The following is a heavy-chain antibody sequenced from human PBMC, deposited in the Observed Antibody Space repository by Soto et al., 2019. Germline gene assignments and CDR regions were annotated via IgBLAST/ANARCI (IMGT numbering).Heavy chain of an antibody. CDR1: GFTFSSYS. Sequence: EVQLVESGGGLVKPGGSLRLSCAASGFTFSSYSMNWVRQAPGKGLEWVSSISSSSSYIYYADSVKGRFTISRDNAKNSLYLQMNSLRAEDTAVYYCARDRTGLGAFDIWGQGTMVTVSS. CDR2: ISSSSSYI. CDR3: ARDRTGLGAFDI. D-gene: IGHD5-12*01. V-gene: IGHV3-21*01. J-gene: IGHJ3*02.